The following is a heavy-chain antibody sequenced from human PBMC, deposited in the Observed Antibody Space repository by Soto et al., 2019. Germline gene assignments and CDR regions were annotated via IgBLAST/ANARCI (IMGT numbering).Heavy chain of an antibody. Sequence: QVQLVQSGAEGKKPGASVRDSCKASGYTFTSSDVYWVRQATGQGLELMGWMNSNTGNTGYAQKFQGRVTMTRNTSISTAYMELSSLRSEDTAVYYCARGSTHCSGCSCYSDWFYPWGQGTPVTVSS. CDR2: MNSNTGNT. V-gene: IGHV1-8*01. CDR3: ARGSTHCSGCSCYSDWFYP. J-gene: IGHJ5*02. CDR1: GYTFTSSD. D-gene: IGHD2-15*01.